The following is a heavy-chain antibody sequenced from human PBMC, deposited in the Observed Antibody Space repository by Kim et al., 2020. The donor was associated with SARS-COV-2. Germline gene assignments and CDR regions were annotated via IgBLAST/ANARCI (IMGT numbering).Heavy chain of an antibody. CDR3: ARSPTGNRSGYYAFDF. Sequence: ASVKVSCKASGYTFTDYHLHWVRQAPGQGLEWMGWINPKSGGTKCAQKFQGRVTMSRDTSVTTVYMEVSRLRWDDTAVYFCARSPTGNRSGYYAFDFWGQGTLVSISS. J-gene: IGHJ4*02. D-gene: IGHD3-22*01. V-gene: IGHV1-2*02. CDR2: INPKSGGT. CDR1: GYTFTDYH.